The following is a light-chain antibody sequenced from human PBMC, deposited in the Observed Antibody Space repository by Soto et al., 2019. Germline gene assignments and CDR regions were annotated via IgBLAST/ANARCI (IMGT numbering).Light chain of an antibody. CDR1: QSISSY. J-gene: IGKJ4*01. Sequence: DIQMTQSPSSLSASVGDRVTITCRASQSISSYLNWYQQKPWKAPKLLIYAASSLQSGVPSRFSGSGSGTDFTLTISRLQPEDFATYYCQQSYSTPLTFGGGTKVEIK. CDR3: QQSYSTPLT. V-gene: IGKV1-39*01. CDR2: AAS.